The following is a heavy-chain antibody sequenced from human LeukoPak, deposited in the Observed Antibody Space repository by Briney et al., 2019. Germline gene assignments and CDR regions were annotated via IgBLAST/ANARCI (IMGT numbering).Heavy chain of an antibody. V-gene: IGHV3-21*01. CDR3: AKDLTTVATPYYYYYMDV. CDR1: GFTFSTNS. CDR2: IGISSSHT. J-gene: IGHJ6*03. D-gene: IGHD4-23*01. Sequence: GGSLRLSCAASGFTFSTNSMTWVRQAPGKGLEWVSSIGISSSHTFYADSVKGRFTISRDNAENSVYLQMNSLRAEDTAVYYCAKDLTTVATPYYYYYMDVWGKGTTVTVFS.